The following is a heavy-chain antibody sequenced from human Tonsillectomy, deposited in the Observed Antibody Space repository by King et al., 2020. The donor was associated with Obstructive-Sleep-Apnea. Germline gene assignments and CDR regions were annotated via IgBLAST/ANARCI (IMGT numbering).Heavy chain of an antibody. J-gene: IGHJ4*02. CDR1: GGSISNYY. Sequence: LQLQESGPGLVKPSETLSLTCTVSGGSISNYYWSWIRQPPGKGLEWIGYMYYSGNTNFNPSLKSRVTISADTSKIQFSLRLSSVTAADTAVYYWARHRGVEDYGGYGDYFDYWGQGTLVTVSS. CDR3: ARHRGVEDYGGYGDYFDY. D-gene: IGHD5-12*01. CDR2: MYYSGNT. V-gene: IGHV4-59*08.